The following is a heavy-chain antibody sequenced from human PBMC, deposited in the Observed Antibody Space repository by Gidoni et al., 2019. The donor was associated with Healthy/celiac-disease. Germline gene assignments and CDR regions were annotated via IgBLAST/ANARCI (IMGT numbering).Heavy chain of an antibody. Sequence: QVQRGESGGGVVQSGRALRLACAASGSSLRSYGMHWVRQAPGKGLGWVAVISYDGSNKFYADSVTGRFPISRDNSTNTLYLQMNSLRAEDTAVYYCAKDPEGGVVARDFDYWGQGTLVTVSS. J-gene: IGHJ4*02. V-gene: IGHV3-30*18. D-gene: IGHD5-12*01. CDR2: ISYDGSNK. CDR3: AKDPEGGVVARDFDY. CDR1: GSSLRSYG.